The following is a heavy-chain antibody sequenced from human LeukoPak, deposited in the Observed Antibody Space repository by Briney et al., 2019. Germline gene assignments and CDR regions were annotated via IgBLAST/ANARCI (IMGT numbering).Heavy chain of an antibody. Sequence: GGSLRLSCAASGFTFSSYSMNWVRQAPGKGLGWGSSISSSSSYIFYADSVKGRFTISRDNAKNSLFLQMISLRAEDTAVYYWASGITIRDLDDWGQGTLVTVSS. D-gene: IGHD3-10*01. CDR1: GFTFSSYS. CDR3: ASGITIRDLDD. CDR2: ISSSSSYI. J-gene: IGHJ4*02. V-gene: IGHV3-21*01.